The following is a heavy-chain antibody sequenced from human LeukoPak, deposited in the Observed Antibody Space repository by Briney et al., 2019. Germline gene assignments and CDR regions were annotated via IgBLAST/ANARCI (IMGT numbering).Heavy chain of an antibody. D-gene: IGHD5-24*01. Sequence: SETLSLTCTVSGGSISSGDYYWSWIRQHPGKGLEWIGYIYYSGSTSYYNPSLKSRVIISVDTSKNQFSLKLSSVTAADTAVYYCARSRDGYKRFDSWGQGTLVTVSS. CDR3: ARSRDGYKRFDS. V-gene: IGHV4-31*03. J-gene: IGHJ4*02. CDR1: GGSISSGDYY. CDR2: IYYSGSTS.